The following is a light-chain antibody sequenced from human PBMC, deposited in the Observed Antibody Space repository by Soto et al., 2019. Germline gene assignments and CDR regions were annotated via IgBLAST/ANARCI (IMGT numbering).Light chain of an antibody. CDR3: QQYNSLWT. CDR2: NAS. J-gene: IGKJ1*01. CDR1: QSISSW. Sequence: DIQMTQSPSTLSASVGDRVTITCRASQSISSWLAWYQQKPGKVPKLLIYNASSLESGVPSRFSGSGSGTDFTLTISSLQPDDFATYYCQQYNSLWTFDQGTKVEIK. V-gene: IGKV1-5*03.